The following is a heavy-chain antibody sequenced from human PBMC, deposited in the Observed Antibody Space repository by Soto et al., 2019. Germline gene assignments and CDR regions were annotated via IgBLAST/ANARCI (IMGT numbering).Heavy chain of an antibody. CDR2: ISGSGENT. J-gene: IGHJ3*01. D-gene: IGHD2-15*01. CDR3: AKDLFDGTTLTKFDV. Sequence: GGSLRLSCSTSGFSLTSNAMNWVRQAPGKGLEWVSSISGSGENTFYTDSVKGRFTISRDIYKSTIYLEMSSLRVEDTAVYYCAKDLFDGTTLTKFDVWGRGTMVTVSS. V-gene: IGHV3-23*01. CDR1: GFSLTSNA.